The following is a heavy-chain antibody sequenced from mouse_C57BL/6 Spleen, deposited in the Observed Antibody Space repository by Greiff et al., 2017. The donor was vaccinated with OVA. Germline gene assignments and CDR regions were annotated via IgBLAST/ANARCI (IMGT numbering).Heavy chain of an antibody. D-gene: IGHD1-1*01. CDR1: GYTFTSYW. V-gene: IGHV1-59*01. J-gene: IGHJ2*01. CDR3: ARGDYGSSEDY. Sequence: QVQLQQSGAELVRPGTSVKLSCKASGYTFTSYWMHWVKQRPGQGLEWIGVIDPSDSYTNYNQKFKGKATLTVDTSSSTAYMQLSSLTSEDSAVYYCARGDYGSSEDYWGQGTTLTVSS. CDR2: IDPSDSYT.